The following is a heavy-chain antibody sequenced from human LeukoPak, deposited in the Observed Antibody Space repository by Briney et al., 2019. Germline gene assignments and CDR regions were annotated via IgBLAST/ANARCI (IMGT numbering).Heavy chain of an antibody. CDR2: IIPILGIA. V-gene: IGHV1-69*04. Sequence: SVKVSCKASGGTFSSYAISWVRQAPGQGLEWMGRIIPILGIANYAQKFQGRVTITADRSTSTAYMELSSLRSEDTAVYYCARDSPSSSSDYWGQGTLVTVSS. CDR1: GGTFSSYA. J-gene: IGHJ4*02. CDR3: ARDSPSSSSDY. D-gene: IGHD6-6*01.